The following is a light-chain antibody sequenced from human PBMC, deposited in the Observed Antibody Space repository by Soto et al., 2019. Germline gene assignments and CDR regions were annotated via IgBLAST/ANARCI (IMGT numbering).Light chain of an antibody. CDR1: QDIYSW. J-gene: IGKJ1*01. Sequence: DIQLTQSPSTLSASVGDRVTITCRASQDIYSWVAWYQQKPGKAPKFLIYDASILQSGVPSRFSGSGSGTEFTLTISSLQPDDFATYYCQRYNSNSRTFGQGITVDFK. V-gene: IGKV1-5*01. CDR2: DAS. CDR3: QRYNSNSRT.